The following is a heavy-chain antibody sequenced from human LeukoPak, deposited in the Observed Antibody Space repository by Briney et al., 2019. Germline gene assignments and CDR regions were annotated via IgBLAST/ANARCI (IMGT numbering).Heavy chain of an antibody. J-gene: IGHJ4*02. CDR3: ARDGATRVGVAYYFDY. V-gene: IGHV3-30*01. Sequence: GRSLRLSCAASGFTFSSYAMHWVRQAPGKGLEWVAVISYDGSNKYYADSVQGRFTISRDNSKNTLYLQMNSLRAEDTAVYYCARDGATRVGVAYYFDYWGQGTLVTVSS. CDR1: GFTFSSYA. D-gene: IGHD5-12*01. CDR2: ISYDGSNK.